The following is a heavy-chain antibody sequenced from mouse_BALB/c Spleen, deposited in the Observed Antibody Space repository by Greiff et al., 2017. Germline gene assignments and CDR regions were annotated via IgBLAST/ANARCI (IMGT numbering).Heavy chain of an antibody. D-gene: IGHD2-1*01. V-gene: IGHV5-12-2*01. J-gene: IGHJ4*01. CDR2: TSNGGGST. CDR3: ARGDYGNYRAMDY. Sequence: EVMLVESGGGLVQPGGSLKLSCAASGFTFSSYTMSWVRQTPEKRLEWVAYTSNGGGSTYYPDTVKGRFTISRDNAKNTLYLQMSSLKSEDTAMYYCARGDYGNYRAMDYWGQGTSVTVSS. CDR1: GFTFSSYT.